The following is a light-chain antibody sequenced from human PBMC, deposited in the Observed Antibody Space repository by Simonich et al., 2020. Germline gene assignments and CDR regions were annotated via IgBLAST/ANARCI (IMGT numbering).Light chain of an antibody. Sequence: IQLTQSPSFLSASVGDNITIPCRASQGISSYLAWYQQKPGTAPKPLFYAASTLQSGCPSRFSGSGSGTEITLTISSRQPEDFETYDCQQLNSYPPYTFGQGTKLEIK. V-gene: IGKV1-9*01. J-gene: IGKJ2*01. CDR1: QGISSY. CDR3: QQLNSYPPYT. CDR2: AAS.